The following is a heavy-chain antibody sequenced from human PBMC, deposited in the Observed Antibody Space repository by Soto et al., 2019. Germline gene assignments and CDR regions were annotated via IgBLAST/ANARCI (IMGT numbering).Heavy chain of an antibody. D-gene: IGHD2-2*01. CDR2: IRSKAYGGTT. J-gene: IGHJ6*02. Sequence: SGGSLRLSCTASGFTFGDYAMSWFRQAPGKGLEWVGFIRSKAYGGTTEYAASVKGRFTISRDDSKSIAYLQMNSLKTEDTAVYYCTRDFPRDGIVLVPAAMRSYYYGMDVWGQGTTVTVSS. V-gene: IGHV3-49*03. CDR1: GFTFGDYA. CDR3: TRDFPRDGIVLVPAAMRSYYYGMDV.